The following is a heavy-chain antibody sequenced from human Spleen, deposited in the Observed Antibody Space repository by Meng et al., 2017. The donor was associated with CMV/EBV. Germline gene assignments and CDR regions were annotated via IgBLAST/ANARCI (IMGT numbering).Heavy chain of an antibody. CDR2: INPNGGVT. Sequence: ASVKVSCKASGYTFTGYYMHWVRQAPGQGFEWMGWINPNGGVTNYAQKFQGRVTMTRDTSITTVYMELSRLRSDDTAVYYCARWGAVAGIDGLDIWGQGTMVTVSS. V-gene: IGHV1-2*02. D-gene: IGHD6-19*01. J-gene: IGHJ3*02. CDR3: ARWGAVAGIDGLDI. CDR1: GYTFTGYY.